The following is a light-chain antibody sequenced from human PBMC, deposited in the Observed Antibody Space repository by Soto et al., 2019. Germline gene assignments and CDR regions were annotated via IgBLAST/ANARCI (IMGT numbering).Light chain of an antibody. Sequence: DIVLTQSPATLSLSPWERATLSCRASQSVNRYLAWYQQKPGQAPRLLIYDASNRATGIPARFSGSGSGTDFTLTISSLEPEDFAVYYCQQRSNWPGITFGQGTRLEIK. CDR2: DAS. J-gene: IGKJ5*01. V-gene: IGKV3-11*01. CDR1: QSVNRY. CDR3: QQRSNWPGIT.